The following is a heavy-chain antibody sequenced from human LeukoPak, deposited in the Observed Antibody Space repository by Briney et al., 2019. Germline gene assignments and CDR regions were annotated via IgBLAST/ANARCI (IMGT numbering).Heavy chain of an antibody. D-gene: IGHD5-18*01. Sequence: SETLSLTCAVYGGSFSDYYWGWIRQPPGKGLEWIGSIYYSGSTYYNPSLKSRVTISVDTSKNQFSLKLSSVTAADTAVYYCARHRDTAISKFSYWGQGTLVTVSS. CDR2: IYYSGST. J-gene: IGHJ4*02. CDR3: ARHRDTAISKFSY. V-gene: IGHV4-39*01. CDR1: GGSFSDYY.